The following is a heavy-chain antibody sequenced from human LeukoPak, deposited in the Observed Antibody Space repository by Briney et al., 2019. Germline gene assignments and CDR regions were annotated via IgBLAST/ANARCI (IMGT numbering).Heavy chain of an antibody. Sequence: ASVTVSCKASGYTFSGYYMHWVRQAPGQGLEWMGWINPNSGGTNYARKFQGRVTMTRDTSISTAYMELSRLTSDDTAVYFCARDQSTSFSHSYNFDYWGQGTLVTVSS. CDR1: GYTFSGYY. D-gene: IGHD1-1*01. CDR2: INPNSGGT. J-gene: IGHJ4*02. V-gene: IGHV1-2*02. CDR3: ARDQSTSFSHSYNFDY.